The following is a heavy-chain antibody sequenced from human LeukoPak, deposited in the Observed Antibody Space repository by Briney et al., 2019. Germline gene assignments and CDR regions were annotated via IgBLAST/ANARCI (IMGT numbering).Heavy chain of an antibody. CDR2: IYHSGST. CDR3: ARGGAARLHFQN. D-gene: IGHD6-6*01. J-gene: IGHJ1*01. Sequence: SQTLSLTCAIYGDGVSSNSAAWNWIRQPPGKGLEWIGYIYHSGSTNYNPSLQSRVTISVDTSKNQFSLNLNSVTAADTAVYYCARGGAARLHFQNWGQGTLVTVSS. CDR1: GDGVSSNSAA. V-gene: IGHV4-61*01.